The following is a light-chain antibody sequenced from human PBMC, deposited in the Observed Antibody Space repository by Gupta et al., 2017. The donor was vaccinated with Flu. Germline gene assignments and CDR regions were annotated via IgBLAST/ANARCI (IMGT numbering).Light chain of an antibody. CDR1: QSVSSSY. J-gene: IGKJ5*01. V-gene: IGKV3-20*01. Sequence: DIVLTQSPGTLSLSPGERATLSCRASQSVSSSYLAWYQQKPGQAPRLLIYGTSSRANGIPDRFSASGSGTDFTLTVNGLEPEDFAVYYCQLYGASLSTFGPGTRLEIK. CDR3: QLYGASLST. CDR2: GTS.